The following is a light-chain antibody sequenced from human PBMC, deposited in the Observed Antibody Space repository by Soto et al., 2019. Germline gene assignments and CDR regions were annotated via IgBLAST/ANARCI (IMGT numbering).Light chain of an antibody. CDR1: TNDIGGYNY. V-gene: IGLV2-14*01. CDR3: CSYTVNATLV. J-gene: IGLJ3*02. CDR2: EVR. Sequence: QSALTQPASVSGSPGQSITISCSGTTNDIGGYNYVSWYQHHPGKVPKVIIYEVRNRPSGVSNRFSGSKSGNTASLTISGLQAEDEADYYCCSYTVNATLVFGGGTMVTVL.